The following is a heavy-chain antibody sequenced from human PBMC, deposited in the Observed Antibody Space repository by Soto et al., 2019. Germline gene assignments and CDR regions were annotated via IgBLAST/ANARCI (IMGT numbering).Heavy chain of an antibody. J-gene: IGHJ4*02. Sequence: ASVKVSCKASGYTFTSYGISWVRQAPGQGLEWMGWISAYNGNTNYAQKLQGRVTMTTDTSTSTAYMELRSLRSDDTAVYYCARAFRIAVAGYFDYWAQGNLVTVSS. D-gene: IGHD6-19*01. CDR2: ISAYNGNT. CDR1: GYTFTSYG. CDR3: ARAFRIAVAGYFDY. V-gene: IGHV1-18*01.